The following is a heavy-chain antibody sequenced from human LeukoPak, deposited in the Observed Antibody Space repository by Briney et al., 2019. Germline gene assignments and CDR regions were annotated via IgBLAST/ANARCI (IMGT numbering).Heavy chain of an antibody. CDR3: ARDGAYCGGDCYWAPIHYYYYYYMDV. Sequence: GGSLRLSCAASGFTFSSYSMNWVRQAPGKGLEGVSSISSSSSYIYYADSVKGRFTISRDNSKNSLYLQMNSLRAEDTAVYYCARDGAYCGGDCYWAPIHYYYYYYMDVWGKGTTVTVSS. D-gene: IGHD2-21*02. CDR2: ISSSSSYI. J-gene: IGHJ6*03. CDR1: GFTFSSYS. V-gene: IGHV3-21*01.